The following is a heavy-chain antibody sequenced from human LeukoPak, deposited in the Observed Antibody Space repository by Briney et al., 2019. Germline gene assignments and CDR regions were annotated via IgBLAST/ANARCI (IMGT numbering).Heavy chain of an antibody. D-gene: IGHD3-10*01. V-gene: IGHV4-34*01. CDR3: ARDRTLVDGFGELFGYFDY. Sequence: SETLSLTCAVYGGSFSGYYWSWIRQPPGKGLEWIGEINHSGSTNYNPSLKSRVTISVDTSKNQFSLKLSSVTAADTAVYYCARDRTLVDGFGELFGYFDYWGQGTLVTVSS. J-gene: IGHJ4*02. CDR2: INHSGST. CDR1: GGSFSGYY.